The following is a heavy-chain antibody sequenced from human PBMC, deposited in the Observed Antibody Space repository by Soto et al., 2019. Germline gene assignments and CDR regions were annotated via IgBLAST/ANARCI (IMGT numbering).Heavy chain of an antibody. CDR2: IYYDGTT. CDR3: ARDSAVARFFI. CDR1: GGSITSGRFY. V-gene: IGHV4-39*02. D-gene: IGHD1-26*01. J-gene: IGHJ4*02. Sequence: QLQLQESGPGLVKPSGTLSLTCTVSGGSITSGRFYWGWVRQPPGETLEWIGTIYYDGTTYYNPSLKSRVPVSVDTSRHQSSLNLNSATAADTAVYYCARDSAVARFFIWSQGTLVTVSS.